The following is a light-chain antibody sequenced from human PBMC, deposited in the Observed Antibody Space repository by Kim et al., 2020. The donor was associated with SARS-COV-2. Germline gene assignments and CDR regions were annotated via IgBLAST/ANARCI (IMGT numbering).Light chain of an antibody. CDR1: QGIDSY. V-gene: IGKV1-16*02. CDR2: AAS. CDR3: QQYYSYPFT. Sequence: QMTQSPSSLSASVGDSVTFSCRASQGIDSYLAWFQQKPGNAPKSLIYAASTLQSGVPSKFSGSGSGTDFTLTINSLQPEDSATYYCQQYYSYPFTFGQGTKLEI. J-gene: IGKJ2*01.